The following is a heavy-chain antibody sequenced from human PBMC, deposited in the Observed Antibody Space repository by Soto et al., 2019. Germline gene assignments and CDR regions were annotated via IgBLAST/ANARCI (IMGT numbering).Heavy chain of an antibody. CDR2: ISYTGIT. V-gene: IGHV3-53*01. CDR1: GFTVSSNY. J-gene: IGHJ4*02. Sequence: GGSLRLSCAASGFTVSSNYMSWVRQAPGKGLEWVSLISYTGITYSADSVKGRFIISRDNFRNTLYLQMSSLRVEDTAVYYCEKDRRITIVRGSLRSFDSWGQRTLVTVSS. CDR3: EKDRRITIVRGSLRSFDS. D-gene: IGHD3-10*01.